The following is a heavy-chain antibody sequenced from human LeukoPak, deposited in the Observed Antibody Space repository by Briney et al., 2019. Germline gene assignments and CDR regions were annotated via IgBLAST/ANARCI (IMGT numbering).Heavy chain of an antibody. CDR1: GYRFTRYW. Sequence: GESLKISCKGSGYRFTRYWISWVRQMPGKGLEWMGKIDPSDSYINYSPSFQGHVTISSDKSISTAYLQWSTLKASDTAMYYCARHEGGYAASDYWGQGTLVTVSS. CDR2: IDPSDSYI. V-gene: IGHV5-10-1*01. D-gene: IGHD5-12*01. CDR3: ARHEGGYAASDY. J-gene: IGHJ4*02.